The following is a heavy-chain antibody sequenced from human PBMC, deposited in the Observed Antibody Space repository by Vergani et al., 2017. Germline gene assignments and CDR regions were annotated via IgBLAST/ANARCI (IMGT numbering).Heavy chain of an antibody. CDR1: GGTFSNHV. J-gene: IGHJ6*03. V-gene: IGHV1-69*01. CDR2: ILPLFGTP. Sequence: QVQLVQSGAEVKKPGSSVKVSCKSSGGTFSNHVLAWVRQAPGQGLEWMGGILPLFGTPTYAQRFQGRVTITADESTTTAYMELRSLRSDDTAVYYCAREVVVPLSSSDYYYYYMDVWGKGTTVTVSS. CDR3: AREVVVPLSSSDYYYYYMDV. D-gene: IGHD6-6*01.